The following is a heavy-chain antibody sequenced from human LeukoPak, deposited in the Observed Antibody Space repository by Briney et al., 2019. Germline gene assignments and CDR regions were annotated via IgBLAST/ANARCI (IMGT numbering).Heavy chain of an antibody. V-gene: IGHV4-34*01. CDR1: GGSFSGYY. D-gene: IGHD7-27*01. Sequence: PSETLPLTCAVYGGSFSGYYWSWIRQPPGKGLEWIGEINHSATTNYNPSLKSRVTISVDTSKNQFSLKLSSVTAADTAVYYCASTLTGANWFDPWGQGTLVTVSS. CDR3: ASTLTGANWFDP. CDR2: INHSATT. J-gene: IGHJ5*02.